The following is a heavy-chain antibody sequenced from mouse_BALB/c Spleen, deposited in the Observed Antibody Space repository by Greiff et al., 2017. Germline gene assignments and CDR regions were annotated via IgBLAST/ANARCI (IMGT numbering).Heavy chain of an antibody. CDR3: KRAYYRYGGYAMDY. Sequence: EVQLQQSGAELVRSGASVKLSCTASGFNIKDYYMHWVKQRPEQGLEWIGWIDPENGDTEYAPKFQGKAIMTADTSSSTAYMQLNSLTSEDSAVYFCKRAYYRYGGYAMDYWGQGTSVTVSS. V-gene: IGHV14-4*02. D-gene: IGHD2-14*01. J-gene: IGHJ4*01. CDR2: IDPENGDT. CDR1: GFNIKDYY.